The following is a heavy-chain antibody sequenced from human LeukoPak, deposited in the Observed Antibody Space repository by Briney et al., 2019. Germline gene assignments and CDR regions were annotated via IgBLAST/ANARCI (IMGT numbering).Heavy chain of an antibody. J-gene: IGHJ4*02. CDR1: EFIFSDYA. V-gene: IGHV3-23*05. D-gene: IGHD6-19*01. Sequence: VQRGGSLRLSCAASEFIFSDYAMGWVRQAPGKGLEWVSTIDKTTYLKFYADSVKGRFTISRDNSKNTLYLQMNSLRTEDTAVYFCAKFEGATIPGWFNDYWGQGILVTVSS. CDR3: AKFEGATIPGWFNDY. CDR2: IDKTTYLK.